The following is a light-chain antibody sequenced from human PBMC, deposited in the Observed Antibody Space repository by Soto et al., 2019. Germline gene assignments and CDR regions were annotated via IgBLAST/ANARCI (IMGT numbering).Light chain of an antibody. Sequence: QSVLTQPPSASGTPGQRVTIFCSGSDSNIRTNAVNWYHQLPGTAPKLLIYDNNLRPSGVPDRFSGSKSGTSASLAISGLQAEDEADYYCAAWDGSLNGVVFGGGTKVTVL. CDR3: AAWDGSLNGVV. V-gene: IGLV1-44*01. J-gene: IGLJ2*01. CDR2: DNN. CDR1: DSNIRTNA.